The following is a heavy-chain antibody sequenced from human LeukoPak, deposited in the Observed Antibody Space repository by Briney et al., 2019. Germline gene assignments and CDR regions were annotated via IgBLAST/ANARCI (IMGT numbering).Heavy chain of an antibody. CDR1: GDSISTYY. D-gene: IGHD3-10*01. CDR2: LYYRVTS. V-gene: IGHV4-59*01. CDR3: ARAVGGDGSGSL. J-gene: IGHJ4*02. Sequence: SETLSLTGTVSGDSISTYYWSWIRQPPGKGLEWIGYLYYRVTSDYNPSLKSRVTMSVDMSTRQISRKLSSVTAADTAVYYCARAVGGDGSGSLWGPGTLVTVSS.